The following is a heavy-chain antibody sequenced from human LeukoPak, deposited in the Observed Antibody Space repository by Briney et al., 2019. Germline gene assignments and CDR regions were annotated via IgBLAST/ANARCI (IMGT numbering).Heavy chain of an antibody. V-gene: IGHV1-2*02. CDR2: INPNSGGT. D-gene: IGHD2-15*01. CDR1: GYTFTGYY. Sequence: GASVKVSCKASGYTFTGYYMHWVRQAPGQGLEWMGWINPNSGGTNYAQKFQGRVTMTRDTSISTAYMELSRLRSDDTAVYYCASTWYSDYYYYMDVWGKGTTVTVSS. CDR3: ASTWYSDYYYYMDV. J-gene: IGHJ6*03.